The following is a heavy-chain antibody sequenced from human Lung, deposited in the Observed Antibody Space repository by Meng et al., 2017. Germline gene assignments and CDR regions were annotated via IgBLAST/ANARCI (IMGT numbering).Heavy chain of an antibody. J-gene: IGHJ4*02. V-gene: IGHV4-59*08. Sequence: QVQLQESGPGLVKSSQTLSLTCTVSGGSISSYYWRWIRQPPGKGLEWIGYIYYSGSTNYNPSLKSRVTISVDTSKNQFSLKLSSVTAADTAVYYCARHRGVVVIPTDWGQGTLVTVSS. CDR2: IYYSGST. D-gene: IGHD3-22*01. CDR3: ARHRGVVVIPTD. CDR1: GGSISSYY.